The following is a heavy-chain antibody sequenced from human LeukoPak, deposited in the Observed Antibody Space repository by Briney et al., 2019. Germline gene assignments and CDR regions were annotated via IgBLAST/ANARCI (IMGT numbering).Heavy chain of an antibody. CDR2: INPTGGST. D-gene: IGHD6-6*01. CDR3: ARTAARRFDY. CDR1: GYTFTIYH. V-gene: IGHV1-46*01. Sequence: ASVTVSCTASGYTFTIYHLHWVRQGPGQGLEWMGLINPTGGSTTYAQKFQGRVTMTRDTSTSTVYMELSSLRSDDTAVYYCARTAARRFDYWGQGTLVTVSS. J-gene: IGHJ4*02.